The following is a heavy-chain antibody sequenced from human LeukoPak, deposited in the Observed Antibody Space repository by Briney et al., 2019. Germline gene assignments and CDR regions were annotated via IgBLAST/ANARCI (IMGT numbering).Heavy chain of an antibody. CDR3: ARGPRYDYVWVSYRYWSWFDP. Sequence: XWVRQATGQGLEWMGWMNPNSGNTRYAQKFQGRVTMTSNTSIITAYMELSSLRSADTAVYYCARGPRYDYVWVSYRYWSWFDPWGQGTLVTASA. D-gene: IGHD3-16*02. J-gene: IGHJ5*02. V-gene: IGHV1-8*01. CDR2: MNPNSGNT.